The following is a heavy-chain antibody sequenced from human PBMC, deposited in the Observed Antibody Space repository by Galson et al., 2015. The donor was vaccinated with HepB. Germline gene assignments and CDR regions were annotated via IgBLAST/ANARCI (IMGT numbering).Heavy chain of an antibody. J-gene: IGHJ6*02. CDR2: TYYRSKWYN. D-gene: IGHD6-13*01. CDR1: GDSVSSNSAA. V-gene: IGHV6-1*01. Sequence: CAISGDSVSSNSAAWNWIRQSPSRGLEWLGRTYYRSKWYNDYAVSVKSRITINPDTSKNQFSLQLNSVTPEDTAVYYCARDQGIAAAGTVYYYGMDVWGQGTTVTVSS. CDR3: ARDQGIAAAGTVYYYGMDV.